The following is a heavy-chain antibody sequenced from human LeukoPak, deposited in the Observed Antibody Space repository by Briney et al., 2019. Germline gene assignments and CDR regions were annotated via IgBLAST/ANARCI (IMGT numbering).Heavy chain of an antibody. J-gene: IGHJ3*02. V-gene: IGHV3-48*01. CDR3: ARDQDYYDSSGYPDAFDI. CDR1: GFTFSSYS. Sequence: GGSLRLSCAASGFTFSSYSMNWVRQAPGKGLEWVSYISSSSSSTIYYADSVKGRFTISRDNAKNSLYLQMNSLRAEDTAVYYCARDQDYYDSSGYPDAFDIWGQGTMVTVSS. D-gene: IGHD3-22*01. CDR2: ISSSSSSTI.